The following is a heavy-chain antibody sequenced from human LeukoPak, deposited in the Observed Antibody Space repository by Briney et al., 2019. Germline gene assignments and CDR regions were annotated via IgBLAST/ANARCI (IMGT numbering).Heavy chain of an antibody. CDR2: ISGSGGST. Sequence: PGGSLRLSCAASGFTFSSYAMSWVRQAPGKGLEWVSAISGSGGSTYYADSVKGRFTISRDNSKNTLYLQMNSLRAEDTAVYYCSRVVWRGITIFGVVTLDAFDIWGQGTMVTVSS. D-gene: IGHD3-3*01. CDR1: GFTFSSYA. V-gene: IGHV3-23*01. J-gene: IGHJ3*02. CDR3: SRVVWRGITIFGVVTLDAFDI.